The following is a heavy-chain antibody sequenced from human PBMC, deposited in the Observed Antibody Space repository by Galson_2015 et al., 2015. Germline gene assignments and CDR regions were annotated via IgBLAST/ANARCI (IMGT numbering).Heavy chain of an antibody. J-gene: IGHJ4*02. Sequence: ETLSLTCTVSGGSTSSYYWSWIRQPPGKGLEWIGHIYYSGSTKFNPSLKSRVTISVDTSKNQFSLKLSSVTAADTAVYYCARGGYDSSWSPFDYWGQGTLVTVPS. CDR3: ARGGYDSSWSPFDY. D-gene: IGHD3-22*01. CDR2: IYYSGST. V-gene: IGHV4-59*01. CDR1: GGSTSSYY.